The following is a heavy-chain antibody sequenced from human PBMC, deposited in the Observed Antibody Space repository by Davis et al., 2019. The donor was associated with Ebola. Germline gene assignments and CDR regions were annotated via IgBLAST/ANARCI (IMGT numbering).Heavy chain of an antibody. CDR2: IYHSGST. D-gene: IGHD3-3*01. CDR3: SRRDFWSGYHFDY. J-gene: IGHJ4*02. Sequence: SETLSLTCAVSGGSISSSNWWSWVRQPPGKGLEWIGEIYHSGSTNYNPSLKSRVTISVDTSKNQFSLKLSSVTAADTAVYYCSRRDFWSGYHFDYWGQGTLVTVSS. V-gene: IGHV4-4*02. CDR1: GGSISSSNW.